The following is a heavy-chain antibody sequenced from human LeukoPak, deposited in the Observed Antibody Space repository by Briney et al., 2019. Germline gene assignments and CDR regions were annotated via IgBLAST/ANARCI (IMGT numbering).Heavy chain of an antibody. V-gene: IGHV3-23*01. CDR1: GFTFSSYA. Sequence: PGGSLRLSCAASGFTFSSYAMSWVRQAPGEGLEWVSVISGSGGSTYYADSVKGRFTISRDNAKNSLYLQMNSLRAEDTAVYYCARDSSSWQFDYWGQGTLVTVSS. CDR3: ARDSSSWQFDY. CDR2: ISGSGGST. J-gene: IGHJ4*02. D-gene: IGHD6-13*01.